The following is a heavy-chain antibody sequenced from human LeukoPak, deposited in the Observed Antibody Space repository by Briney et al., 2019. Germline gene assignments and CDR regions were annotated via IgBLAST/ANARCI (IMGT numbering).Heavy chain of an antibody. CDR3: AKARREGGATHYGMDV. Sequence: GGSLRLSGVASGITFSSYAMTWVRQAPGKGLEWVSGISGSGRGTYHADSVKGRFIISRDNSKNTLYLQMNRLRAEDTAVYYCAKARREGGATHYGMDVWGQGTTVTVSS. CDR1: GITFSSYA. D-gene: IGHD1-26*01. J-gene: IGHJ6*02. V-gene: IGHV3-23*01. CDR2: ISGSGRGT.